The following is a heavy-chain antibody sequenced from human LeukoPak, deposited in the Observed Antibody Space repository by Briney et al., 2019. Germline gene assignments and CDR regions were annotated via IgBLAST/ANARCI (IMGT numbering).Heavy chain of an antibody. Sequence: GRSLRLSCAASGFTFRSYGMHWVRQAPGKGLEWVAFIRYDGSNKYYADSVKGRFTISRDNSKNTLYLQMNSLRAEDTAVYYCAKDKEWELPYYYYMDVWGKGTTVTISS. V-gene: IGHV3-30*02. CDR2: IRYDGSNK. J-gene: IGHJ6*03. CDR1: GFTFRSYG. CDR3: AKDKEWELPYYYYMDV. D-gene: IGHD1-26*01.